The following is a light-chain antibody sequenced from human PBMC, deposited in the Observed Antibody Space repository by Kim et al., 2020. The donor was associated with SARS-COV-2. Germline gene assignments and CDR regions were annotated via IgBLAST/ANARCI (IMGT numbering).Light chain of an antibody. CDR3: QSYASPDVV. V-gene: IGLV6-57*03. J-gene: IGLJ2*01. CDR2: EDK. Sequence: GKTVTSSCTRSSGSIANNYVHWYQQRPGSAPTTVIYEDKQRPSGVPDRFSGSIDRSSNSASLTISGLKTEDEADYYCQSYASPDVVFGGGTQLTVL. CDR1: SGSIANNY.